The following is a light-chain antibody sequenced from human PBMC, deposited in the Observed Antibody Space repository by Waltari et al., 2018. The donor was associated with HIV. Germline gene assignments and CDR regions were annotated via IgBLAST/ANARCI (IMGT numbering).Light chain of an antibody. CDR2: EVS. J-gene: IGLJ3*02. CDR1: SSDIGGYNY. V-gene: IGLV2-14*01. CDR3: CSYTTSSTWV. Sequence: QSALTQPASVSGSPGQSISISCTGTSSDIGGYNYVSWYQQHPGKAPKLMLFEVSNRPSRVSNRFSGSKSDNTASLTISGLQAEDEAHYYCCSYTTSSTWVFGGGTKLTVL.